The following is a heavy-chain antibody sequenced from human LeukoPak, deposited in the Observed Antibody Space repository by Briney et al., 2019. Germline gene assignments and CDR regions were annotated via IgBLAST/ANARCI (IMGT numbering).Heavy chain of an antibody. V-gene: IGHV3-64*01. CDR2: ISDNGRQT. CDR1: GFTFSSYA. Sequence: GGSLRLSCAASGFTFSSYAMSWVRQAPGKGLEYVSAISDNGRQTFYANSVKGRFTITRDNSKNTLYLQMGSLRAEDMAVYYCARDGSGSPDYWGQGTLVTVSS. CDR3: ARDGSGSPDY. J-gene: IGHJ4*02. D-gene: IGHD3-10*01.